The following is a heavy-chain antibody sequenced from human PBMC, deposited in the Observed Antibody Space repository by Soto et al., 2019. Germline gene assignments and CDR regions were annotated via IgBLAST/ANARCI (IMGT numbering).Heavy chain of an antibody. CDR1: GGSISGSSYY. CDR2: IYYSGST. D-gene: IGHD3-22*01. J-gene: IGHJ4*02. Sequence: LSLTCTVSGGSISGSSYYWGWIRQPPGKGLEWIGNIYYSGSTYYNPSLKSRVTISVDTSKNQFSLKLSSVTAADTAVYYCMLGSGWKDFDYWGQGTLVTVSS. CDR3: MLGSGWKDFDY. V-gene: IGHV4-39*01.